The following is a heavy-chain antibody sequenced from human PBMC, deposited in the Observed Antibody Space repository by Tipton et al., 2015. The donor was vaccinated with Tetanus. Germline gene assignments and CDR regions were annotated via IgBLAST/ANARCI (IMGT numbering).Heavy chain of an antibody. CDR1: GGTFSGYY. CDR2: INHSGST. V-gene: IGHV4-34*01. J-gene: IGHJ4*02. CDR3: AREGDDYGDYKEVY. D-gene: IGHD4-17*01. Sequence: TLSLTCAVYGGTFSGYYWSWIRQPPWKGLEWIGEINHSGSTNYNPPLKSRVTISVDTSKNQFSLYLHSVTAADTAVYYCAREGDDYGDYKEVYWGQGTLVTVSS.